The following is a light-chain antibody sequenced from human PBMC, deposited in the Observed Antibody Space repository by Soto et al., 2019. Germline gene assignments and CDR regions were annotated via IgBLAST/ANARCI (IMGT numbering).Light chain of an antibody. V-gene: IGLV1-40*01. CDR1: SSNIGAGYD. J-gene: IGLJ2*01. Sequence: QSVLTQPPSVSGAPGQRVTISCTGSSSNIGAGYDVHWYQQLPGTAPKLLISGNTNRPSGVPDRFSGSKSGTSASLAITGLQAEDEADYYCQSHDSSLSGVVFGGGTKLTVL. CDR3: QSHDSSLSGVV. CDR2: GNT.